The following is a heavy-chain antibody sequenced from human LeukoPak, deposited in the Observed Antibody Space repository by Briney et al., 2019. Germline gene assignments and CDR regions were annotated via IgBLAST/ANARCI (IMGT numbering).Heavy chain of an antibody. Sequence: PSETLSLTCTVSGGSISSYYWSWIRQPPGKGLEWIGYIYYSGSTNYNPSLKSRVTISVDTSKNQFSLKLSSVTAADTAVYYCARLGKPAAFDFWGQGTTVTVSS. V-gene: IGHV4-59*01. CDR3: ARLGKPAAFDF. CDR1: GGSISSYY. J-gene: IGHJ3*01. D-gene: IGHD1-1*01. CDR2: IYYSGST.